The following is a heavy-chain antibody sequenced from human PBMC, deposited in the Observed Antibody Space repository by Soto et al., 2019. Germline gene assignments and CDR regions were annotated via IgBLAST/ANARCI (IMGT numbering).Heavy chain of an antibody. J-gene: IGHJ4*02. V-gene: IGHV3-9*01. CDR1: GFTFDDYA. Sequence: EVQLVESGGGLVQRGTSLRLSCAASGFTFDDYAMHWVRQAPGRGLEWVSGVSWNSGRVGFADSVKGRFTISRDNAKNALYLQMNSLRPEVTALYYCAKDFYIWGSYRRYLDYWGRGTLVTVSS. CDR3: AKDFYIWGSYRRYLDY. D-gene: IGHD3-16*02. CDR2: VSWNSGRV.